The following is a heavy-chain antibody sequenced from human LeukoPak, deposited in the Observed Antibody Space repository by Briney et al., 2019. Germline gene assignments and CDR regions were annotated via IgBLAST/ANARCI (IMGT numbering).Heavy chain of an antibody. CDR3: ARDEIDYGGGDY. CDR2: IKQDGSEK. Sequence: PGGSLRLSCAASGFTFNNYAMNWVRQAPGKGLEWVANIKQDGSEKYYVDSVKGRFTISRDNAKNSLYLQMNSLRAEDTAVYYCARDEIDYGGGDYWGQGTLVTVSS. D-gene: IGHD4-23*01. J-gene: IGHJ4*02. V-gene: IGHV3-7*01. CDR1: GFTFNNYA.